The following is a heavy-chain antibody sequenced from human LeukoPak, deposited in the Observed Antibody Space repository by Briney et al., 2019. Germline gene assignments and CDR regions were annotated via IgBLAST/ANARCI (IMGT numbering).Heavy chain of an antibody. Sequence: PGGSLRLSCAASGFTFSSYSMNWVRQAPGKGLEWVSSISSSSSYIYYADSVKGRFTISRDNAKNSLYLQMNSLRAEDTAVYYCARDPLGSPRITGTHPSWGQGTLVTVSS. V-gene: IGHV3-21*01. CDR1: GFTFSSYS. CDR3: ARDPLGSPRITGTHPS. D-gene: IGHD1-7*01. CDR2: ISSSSSYI. J-gene: IGHJ4*02.